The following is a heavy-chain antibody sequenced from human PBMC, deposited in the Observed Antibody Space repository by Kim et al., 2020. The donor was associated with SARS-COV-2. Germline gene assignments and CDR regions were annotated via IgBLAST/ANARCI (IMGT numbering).Heavy chain of an antibody. CDR3: ARGFFRYGFDV. V-gene: IGHV3-74*01. Sequence: GGSLRLFCAVSRFTFNNYWINWVRHAPGKGLVWVSRISSDGSITNYADSVKGRFTMSRDNAENTLYLQMNSLRAEDTAVYYCARGFFRYGFDVWGQGTTVTVSS. J-gene: IGHJ6*02. D-gene: IGHD3-10*01. CDR1: RFTFNNYW. CDR2: ISSDGSIT.